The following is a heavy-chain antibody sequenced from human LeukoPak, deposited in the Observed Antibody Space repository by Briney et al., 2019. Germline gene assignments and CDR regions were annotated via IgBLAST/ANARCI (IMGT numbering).Heavy chain of an antibody. CDR3: AKKVSPITMVRGVETDY. Sequence: GGSLRLSCAASGFTFSSYAMSWVRPAPGKGLEWVSAICGSGGSTYYADSVKGRFTISRDNSKNTLYLQMNSLRAEDTAVYYCAKKVSPITMVRGVETDYWGQGTLVTVSS. J-gene: IGHJ4*02. V-gene: IGHV3-23*01. CDR1: GFTFSSYA. CDR2: ICGSGGST. D-gene: IGHD3-10*01.